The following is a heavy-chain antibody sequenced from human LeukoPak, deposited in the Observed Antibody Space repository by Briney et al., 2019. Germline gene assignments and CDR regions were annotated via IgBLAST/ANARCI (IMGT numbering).Heavy chain of an antibody. CDR3: ARDRHGYNDY. Sequence: GGPLRLSCAASGFTFSSYSMNWVRQAPGKGLEWVSSISSSSSYIYYADSVKGRFTISRDNAKNSLYLQMNSLRAEDTAVYYCARDRHGYNDYWGQGTLVTVSS. V-gene: IGHV3-21*01. D-gene: IGHD5-24*01. CDR2: ISSSSSYI. J-gene: IGHJ4*02. CDR1: GFTFSSYS.